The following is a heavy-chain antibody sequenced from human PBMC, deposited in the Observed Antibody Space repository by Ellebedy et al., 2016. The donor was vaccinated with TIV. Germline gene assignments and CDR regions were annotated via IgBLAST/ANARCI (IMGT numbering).Heavy chain of an antibody. J-gene: IGHJ4*02. Sequence: FIFSRDNSNNTVYLQMNSLRPDDTAVYYCARVPSDSPFDYWGQGTLVTVSS. V-gene: IGHV3-30*01. D-gene: IGHD2-21*02. CDR3: ARVPSDSPFDY.